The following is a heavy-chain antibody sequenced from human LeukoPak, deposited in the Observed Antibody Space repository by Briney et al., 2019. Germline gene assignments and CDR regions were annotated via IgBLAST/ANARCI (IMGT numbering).Heavy chain of an antibody. CDR3: ARDQKGYCSGGSCYSGLFDP. D-gene: IGHD2-15*01. V-gene: IGHV1-18*01. J-gene: IGHJ5*02. CDR1: GYTFTSYG. CDR2: ISAYNGNT. Sequence: GASVKVSCKASGYTFTSYGISWVRQAPGQGLEWMGWISAYNGNTNYAQKLQGRVTMTTDTSTSTAYMELSSLRSEDTAVYYCARDQKGYCSGGSCYSGLFDPWGQGTLVTVSS.